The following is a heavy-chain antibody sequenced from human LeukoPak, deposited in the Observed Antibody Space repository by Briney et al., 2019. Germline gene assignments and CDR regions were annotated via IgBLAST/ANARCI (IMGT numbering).Heavy chain of an antibody. V-gene: IGHV1-18*01. CDR3: ARDDVNYYDSRFDY. D-gene: IGHD3-22*01. CDR2: ISAYNGNT. CDR1: GYTFTSYG. J-gene: IGHJ4*02. Sequence: ASVKVSCKTSGYTFTSYGISWVRPAPGQGLEWMGWISAYNGNTNYAQKLKGRVTMTTDTSTSTAYMELRSLRSDDTAVYYCARDDVNYYDSRFDYWGQGTRVTVSS.